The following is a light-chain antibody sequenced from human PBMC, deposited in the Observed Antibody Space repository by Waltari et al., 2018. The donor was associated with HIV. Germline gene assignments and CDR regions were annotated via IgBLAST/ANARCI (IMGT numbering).Light chain of an antibody. V-gene: IGLV2-14*01. CDR1: NSDVGAFDF. Sequence: QSALTQPVSVSASPGESVTISCTGSNSDVGAFDFVSWYQQRPGTAPKLLIYGACYRAAGASDRFSGSKSGNTASLTISGLRTEDEGDYYCCSYSNTIAPFYVFGTGT. CDR2: GAC. J-gene: IGLJ1*01. CDR3: CSYSNTIAPFYV.